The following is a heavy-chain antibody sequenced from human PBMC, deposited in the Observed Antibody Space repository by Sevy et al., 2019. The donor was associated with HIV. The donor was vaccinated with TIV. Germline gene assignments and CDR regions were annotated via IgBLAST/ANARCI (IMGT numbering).Heavy chain of an antibody. D-gene: IGHD2-15*01. CDR3: VEEGTPHRNIRYCFGENCFYNWFDM. CDR1: EFTFSDYV. J-gene: IGHJ5*02. V-gene: IGHV3-30*09. Sequence: GGSLRLSCTASEFTFSDYVMHWVRQTPGKGLEWVAIISHDGMNEDYAESVKGRFAISRDNSRNTLYLQMNRLRPDYTAVYCCVEEGTPHRNIRYCFGENCFYNWFDMWGQGVLVTVSS. CDR2: ISHDGMNE.